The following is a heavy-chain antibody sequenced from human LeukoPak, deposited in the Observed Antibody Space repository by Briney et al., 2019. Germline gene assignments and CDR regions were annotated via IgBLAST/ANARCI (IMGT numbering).Heavy chain of an antibody. CDR1: GGSFSGYY. Sequence: ETLPLTRAVYGGSFSGYYWSWIRQPPGKGLEWIGEINHSGSTNYNPSLKSRVTISVDTSKNQFSLKLSSVTAADTAVYYCARILYSYGPYPFDPWGQGTLVTVSS. V-gene: IGHV4-34*01. CDR3: ARILYSYGPYPFDP. CDR2: INHSGST. J-gene: IGHJ5*02. D-gene: IGHD5-18*01.